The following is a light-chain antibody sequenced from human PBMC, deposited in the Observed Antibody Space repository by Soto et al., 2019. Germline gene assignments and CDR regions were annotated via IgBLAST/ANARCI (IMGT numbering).Light chain of an antibody. CDR1: QSISSW. Sequence: DTQMTQSPSTLSASVGDRVTITCRASQSISSWLAWYQQKLGKAPKLLIYDASSLESGVPSRFSGGGSGTEFTPTIGCLQFDDFATYYCQHYNSYSLTFGGGTKVEI. J-gene: IGKJ4*01. V-gene: IGKV1-5*01. CDR3: QHYNSYSLT. CDR2: DAS.